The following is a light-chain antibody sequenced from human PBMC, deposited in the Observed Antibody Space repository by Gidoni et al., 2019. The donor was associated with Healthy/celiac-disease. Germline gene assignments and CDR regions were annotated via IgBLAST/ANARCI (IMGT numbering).Light chain of an antibody. CDR3: QQSYSTPWT. V-gene: IGKV1-39*01. Sequence: DIQMTQSPSSLSASVGDRVTITCRASQSISSYLNWYQQKPGKAPKLLIYAASSLQSGVPSRFSGSGSGTDFTLTCSSLQPEDFATYYCQQSYSTPWTFGQGTKVEIK. CDR1: QSISSY. J-gene: IGKJ1*01. CDR2: AAS.